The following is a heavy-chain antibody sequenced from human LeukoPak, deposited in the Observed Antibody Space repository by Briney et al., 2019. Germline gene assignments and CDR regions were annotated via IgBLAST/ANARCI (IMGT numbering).Heavy chain of an antibody. D-gene: IGHD3-16*01. V-gene: IGHV3-7*04. CDR3: ARAGENDYYFYYMDV. J-gene: IGHJ6*03. CDR2: IKGDGSEK. Sequence: PGGSLRLSCAASGFTFSSSLMTWVRQAPGKGLEWLANIKGDGSEKNYVDSVKGRFTISRDNAKNSLYLQVNSLRAEDAAVYYCARAGENDYYFYYMDVWGKGTTVTVSS. CDR1: GFTFSSSL.